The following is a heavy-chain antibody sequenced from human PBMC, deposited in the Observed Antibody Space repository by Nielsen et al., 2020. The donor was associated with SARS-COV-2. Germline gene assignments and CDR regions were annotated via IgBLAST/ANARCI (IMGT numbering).Heavy chain of an antibody. CDR2: ISYEGSKQ. CDR3: AKDRATFMIYFRRGGPDY. D-gene: IGHD3/OR15-3a*01. V-gene: IGHV3-30*18. CDR1: AFEFNNYG. Sequence: GGSLRLSCAASAFEFNNYGMHWVRQAPGKGLEWVAYISYEGSKQFYADSVKGRFTISRDSSKTTLYLQMNSLRAEDTAMYYCAKDRATFMIYFRRGGPDYWGQGTLVTVSS. J-gene: IGHJ4*02.